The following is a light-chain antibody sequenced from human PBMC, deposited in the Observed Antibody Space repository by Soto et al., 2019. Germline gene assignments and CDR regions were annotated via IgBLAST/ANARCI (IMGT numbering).Light chain of an antibody. V-gene: IGLV1-51*01. CDR3: GTWDDSLDALV. CDR2: DNA. Sequence: QPVLTQPPSVSAAPGQKVTLSCSGSSSNIGSYYVSWYQQFPGTAPKLLIYDNAKRPSGISGRFSGSKSGTSATLGITGLQTGDEADYYCGTWDDSLDALVFGGGTKLTVL. CDR1: SSNIGSYY. J-gene: IGLJ3*02.